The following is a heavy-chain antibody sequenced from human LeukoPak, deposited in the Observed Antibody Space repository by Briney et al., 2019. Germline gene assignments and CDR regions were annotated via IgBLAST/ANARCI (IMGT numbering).Heavy chain of an antibody. CDR3: TTGIAAAGPRRRYFDY. CDR1: GFTFSSYA. CDR2: IKSKTDGGTT. D-gene: IGHD6-13*01. V-gene: IGHV3-15*01. J-gene: IGHJ4*02. Sequence: GGSLRLSCAASGFTFSSYAMSWVRQAPGKGLEWVGRIKSKTDGGTTDYAAPVKGRFTISRDDSKNTLYLQMNSLKTEDTAVYYCTTGIAAAGPRRRYFDYWGQGTLVTVSS.